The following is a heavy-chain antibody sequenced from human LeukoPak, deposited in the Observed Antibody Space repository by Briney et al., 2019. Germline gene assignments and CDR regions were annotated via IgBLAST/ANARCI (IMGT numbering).Heavy chain of an antibody. V-gene: IGHV4-39*01. D-gene: IGHD3-16*01. Sequence: SETLSLTCSVSGGSVSRTYYSWGWIRQPPGKGLEWIGSIDYRGGTHFSPSLESRVPISVDTSQNQFSLRLMSVTAADTGVYYCARQELWFRSWGQGTLVTVSS. CDR2: IDYRGGT. CDR3: ARQELWFRS. CDR1: GGSVSRTYYS. J-gene: IGHJ4*02.